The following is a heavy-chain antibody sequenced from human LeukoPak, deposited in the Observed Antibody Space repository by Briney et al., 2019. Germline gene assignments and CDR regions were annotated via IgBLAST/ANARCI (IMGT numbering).Heavy chain of an antibody. CDR1: GFTFSSYA. CDR3: ARAYGSSWYYDY. J-gene: IGHJ4*02. CDR2: ISSNGGST. Sequence: GGSLRLSCAASGFTFSSYAMHWVRQAPGKGLEYVSAISSNGGSTYYANSVKGRFTISRDNSKNTLYLQMGSLRAEDMAVYYCARAYGSSWYYDYWGQGTLVTVSS. D-gene: IGHD6-13*01. V-gene: IGHV3-64*01.